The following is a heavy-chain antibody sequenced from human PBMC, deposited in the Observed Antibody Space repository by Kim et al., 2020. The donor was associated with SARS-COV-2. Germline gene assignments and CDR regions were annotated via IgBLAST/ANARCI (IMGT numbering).Heavy chain of an antibody. D-gene: IGHD3-3*01. J-gene: IGHJ4*02. CDR3: ARVRSSITIFGVVTRLFDY. V-gene: IGHV4-30-2*05. Sequence: KSRVTISVDTSKNQFSLKLSSVTAADTAVYYCARVRSSITIFGVVTRLFDYWGQGTLVTVSS.